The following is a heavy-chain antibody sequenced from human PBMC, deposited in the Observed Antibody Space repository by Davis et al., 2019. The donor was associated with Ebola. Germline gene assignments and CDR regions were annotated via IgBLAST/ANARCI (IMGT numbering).Heavy chain of an antibody. Sequence: GGSLRLSCAVSGFTVSSYAVSWVRQAPGKGLEWVSSFSGSGGDTYYADSVRGRFTISRDNSKNTLYLQMNSLRAEDTAVYYCARDGYYYDSSGYYLVMDYWGQGTLVTVSS. J-gene: IGHJ4*02. V-gene: IGHV3-23*01. CDR3: ARDGYYYDSSGYYLVMDY. CDR1: GFTVSSYA. D-gene: IGHD3-22*01. CDR2: FSGSGGDT.